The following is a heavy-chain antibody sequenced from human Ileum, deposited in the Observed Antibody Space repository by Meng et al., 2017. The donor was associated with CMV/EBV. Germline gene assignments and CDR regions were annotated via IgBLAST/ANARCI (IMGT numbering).Heavy chain of an antibody. V-gene: IGHV4-30-4*08. Sequence: VLLQESCPGLVKPSPTLSLTCTVSGGSITSGNYYWSWIRQPPGRGLEWIGYIYYSGSPYYKPSPKSRVTISLDTSKNQFSLNLRSVTATDSAVYYCVRQVVAASFDYWGQGALVTVSS. D-gene: IGHD2-15*01. J-gene: IGHJ4*02. CDR1: GGSITSGNYY. CDR2: IYYSGSP. CDR3: VRQVVAASFDY.